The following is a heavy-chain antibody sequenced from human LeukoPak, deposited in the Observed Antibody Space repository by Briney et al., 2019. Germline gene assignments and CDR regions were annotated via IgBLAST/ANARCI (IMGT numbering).Heavy chain of an antibody. Sequence: ASVKVSCKASGYTFSGYYMRWVRQAPGQGLQWMGWINPNNGGTYYAQKFQGRVTMTRDTSISTVYMELSRLRSDDTAVYYCVREGMGSGSYYADYWGQGTLVTVSS. CDR3: VREGMGSGSYYADY. V-gene: IGHV1-2*02. D-gene: IGHD1-26*01. J-gene: IGHJ4*02. CDR1: GYTFSGYY. CDR2: INPNNGGT.